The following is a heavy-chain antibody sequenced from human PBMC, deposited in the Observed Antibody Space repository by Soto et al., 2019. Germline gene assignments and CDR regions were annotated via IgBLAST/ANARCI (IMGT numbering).Heavy chain of an antibody. CDR3: ARVLGDDYYDSSGYYYYGMDV. J-gene: IGHJ6*02. Sequence: ASVKVSCKASGGTFSSYAISWVRQAPGQGLEWMGGIIPIFGTANYAQKFQGRVTITADKSTSTAYMELSSLRSEDTAVYYCARVLGDDYYDSSGYYYYGMDVWGQGTTVTVSS. CDR2: IIPIFGTA. CDR1: GGTFSSYA. D-gene: IGHD3-22*01. V-gene: IGHV1-69*06.